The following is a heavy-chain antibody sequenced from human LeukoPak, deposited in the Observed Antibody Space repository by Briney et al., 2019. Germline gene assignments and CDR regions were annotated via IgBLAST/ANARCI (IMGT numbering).Heavy chain of an antibody. V-gene: IGHV4-61*01. CDR2: IYSSGST. CDR1: GDSNSISNYY. J-gene: IGHJ4*02. Sequence: SETLSLTCTVSGDSNSISNYYWSWIRQPPGKGLEWIGYIYSSGSTNYKPSLKSRVTISIDTSKNQFSLKLSSVTAADTAVYYCSIAGYWGQGTLVTVSS. CDR3: SIAGY.